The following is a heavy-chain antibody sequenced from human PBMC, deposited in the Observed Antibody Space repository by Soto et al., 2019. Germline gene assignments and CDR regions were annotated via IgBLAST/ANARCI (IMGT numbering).Heavy chain of an antibody. V-gene: IGHV3-48*02. J-gene: IGHJ3*01. CDR2: ISSSSVTI. CDR3: ARDSYSSSWSVGWSAAFDF. Sequence: GSLRRSCAASGFSFSSYSMNWVRQPPGKGLEWVSYISSSSVTIYYADSVKGRFTISRDNAKNSLYLQMNTLTDEDTAVYYCARDSYSSSWSVGWSAAFDFWGQATMVTVS. D-gene: IGHD6-13*01. CDR1: GFSFSSYS.